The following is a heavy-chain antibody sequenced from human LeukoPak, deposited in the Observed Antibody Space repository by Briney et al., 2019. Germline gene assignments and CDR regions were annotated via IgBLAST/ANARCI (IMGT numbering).Heavy chain of an antibody. J-gene: IGHJ4*02. D-gene: IGHD4-17*01. CDR1: GGSFSGYY. CDR3: ARASTVTRLDY. CDR2: IYNSGTT. V-gene: IGHV4-59*01. Sequence: PSETLSLTCAVYGGSFSGYYWSWIRQPPGKGLEWIGYIYNSGTTNYNPSLKSRVTISLDTSKNQFSLKVSSVTAADTAFYYCARASTVTRLDYWGQGTLVTVAS.